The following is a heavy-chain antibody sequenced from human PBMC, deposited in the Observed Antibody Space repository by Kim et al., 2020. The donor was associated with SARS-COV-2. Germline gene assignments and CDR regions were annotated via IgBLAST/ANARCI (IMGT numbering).Heavy chain of an antibody. J-gene: IGHJ6*02. CDR3: ARSLGTTGYYHGVYYYGVDV. CDR2: IYYTGST. CDR1: GGSISSYY. D-gene: IGHD3-9*01. V-gene: IGHV4-59*13. Sequence: SETLSLTCTVSGGSISSYYWSWIRQPPGKGLEWIGFIYYTGSTNYNPSLKSRVTISVDTSENHLSLKLTSVTAADTARYYCARSLGTTGYYHGVYYYGVDVWGQGTTVTVSS.